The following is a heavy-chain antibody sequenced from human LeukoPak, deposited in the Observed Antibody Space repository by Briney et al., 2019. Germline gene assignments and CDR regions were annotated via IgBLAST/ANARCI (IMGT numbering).Heavy chain of an antibody. Sequence: ASVKVSCKASGGTFSSYAISWVRQAPGQGLEWMGGIIPNFGTANYAQKFQGRVAITADKSTSTAYMELSSLRSEDTAVYYCARAPAISGTSAFDIWGQGTMVTVSS. CDR1: GGTFSSYA. CDR3: ARAPAISGTSAFDI. CDR2: IIPNFGTA. V-gene: IGHV1-69*06. D-gene: IGHD6-25*01. J-gene: IGHJ3*02.